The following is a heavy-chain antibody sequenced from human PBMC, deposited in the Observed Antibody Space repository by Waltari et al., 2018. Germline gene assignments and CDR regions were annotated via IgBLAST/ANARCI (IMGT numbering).Heavy chain of an antibody. CDR2: INHSGSI. D-gene: IGHD2-2*01. CDR1: GVSFSGYY. Sequence: QVQLQQWGAGLLKPSETLSLTCAGYGVSFSGYYWSWIRQPPGKGLEWIGEINHSGSINYNPSLKSRVTMSVDTSRNQFSLRLSSVTAADTAVYYCARGKESRYQLLRSGFDIWGQGTMVTVSS. J-gene: IGHJ3*02. V-gene: IGHV4-34*01. CDR3: ARGKESRYQLLRSGFDI.